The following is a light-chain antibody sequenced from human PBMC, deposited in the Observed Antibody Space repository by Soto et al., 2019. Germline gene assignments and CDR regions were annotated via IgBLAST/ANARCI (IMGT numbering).Light chain of an antibody. CDR2: EVS. J-gene: IGLJ1*01. CDR1: SSDVGSYNY. V-gene: IGLV2-14*01. Sequence: QSVLTQPASVSGSPGQSITISCTGTSSDVGSYNYVSWYQQHPGKAPKLIIYEVSNRPSGVSNRFSGSKSGNTASLTISGLQAEDEADYYCSSYTSSSTLVYVFGTGTKLTVL. CDR3: SSYTSSSTLVYV.